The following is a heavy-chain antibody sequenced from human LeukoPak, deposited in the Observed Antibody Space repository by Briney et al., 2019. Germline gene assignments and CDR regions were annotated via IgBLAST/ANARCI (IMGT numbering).Heavy chain of an antibody. V-gene: IGHV1-69*02. CDR2: IIPILGIA. J-gene: IGHJ4*02. CDR3: ARGTVVPAAIGD. CDR1: GGTFSSYT. Sequence: SVKVSCXASGGTFSSYTISWVRQARGQGLEWMGRIIPILGIANYAQKFQGRVTITADKSTGTAYMELSSLRSEDTAVYYCARGTVVPAAIGDWGQGTLVTVSS. D-gene: IGHD2-2*01.